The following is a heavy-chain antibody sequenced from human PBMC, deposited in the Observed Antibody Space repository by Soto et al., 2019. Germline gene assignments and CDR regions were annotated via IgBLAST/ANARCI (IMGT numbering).Heavy chain of an antibody. CDR3: AKNGQPPYYYYGMDV. CDR1: GYTFTSYG. J-gene: IGHJ6*02. Sequence: ASVKVSCKASGYTFTSYGISWVRQAPGQGLEWMGWISGYNGDTNYAQKFQGRVTMTIDTSTTTAYMELRSLTSDDTAVYYCAKNGQPPYYYYGMDVWGQGTTVTVSS. D-gene: IGHD2-8*01. CDR2: ISGYNGDT. V-gene: IGHV1-18*01.